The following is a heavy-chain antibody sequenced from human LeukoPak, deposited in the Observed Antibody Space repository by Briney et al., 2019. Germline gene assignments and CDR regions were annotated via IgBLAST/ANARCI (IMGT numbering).Heavy chain of an antibody. V-gene: IGHV1-2*04. CDR2: NNPSSDGT. Sequence: ASVKVTFKSSGYTFTCYYLDWVRQPPAQGLEWMGGNNPSSDGTNYTEQCQCWVTMARDTCFTTAYIELSRLRAEDTAVYYCARAEIFDWLFDYWGQGTLVTVSS. D-gene: IGHD3-9*01. J-gene: IGHJ4*02. CDR1: GYTFTCYY. CDR3: ARAEIFDWLFDY.